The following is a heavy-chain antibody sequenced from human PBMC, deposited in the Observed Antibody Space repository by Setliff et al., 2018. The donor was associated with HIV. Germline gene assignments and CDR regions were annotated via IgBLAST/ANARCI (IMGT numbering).Heavy chain of an antibody. D-gene: IGHD3-10*01. J-gene: IGHJ4*02. CDR2: IYYSGST. CDR1: GGSISSYY. Sequence: SETLSLTCTVSGGSISSYYWSWIRLPPGKGLEWIGYIYYSGSTNYHPSLKSRLTISVDTSKNQFSLKLSSVTAADTAVYYFAKTYYGSGTHLRWYQFDNWGQGTLVTVSS. V-gene: IGHV4-59*08. CDR3: AKTYYGSGTHLRWYQFDN.